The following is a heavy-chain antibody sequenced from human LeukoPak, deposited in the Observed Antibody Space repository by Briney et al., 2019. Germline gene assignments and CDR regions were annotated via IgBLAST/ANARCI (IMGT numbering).Heavy chain of an antibody. D-gene: IGHD4-17*01. CDR1: GYSLTSYW. J-gene: IGHJ5*02. V-gene: IGHV5-51*01. Sequence: GESLKISCKGSGYSLTSYWIGWVRQMPGKGLEWMGIIYPGDSDTGYSPSFQGQVTISADKSISTAYLQWRSLKASDTAMYYCARLAGDGQYNWFDPWGQGTLVIVSS. CDR2: IYPGDSDT. CDR3: ARLAGDGQYNWFDP.